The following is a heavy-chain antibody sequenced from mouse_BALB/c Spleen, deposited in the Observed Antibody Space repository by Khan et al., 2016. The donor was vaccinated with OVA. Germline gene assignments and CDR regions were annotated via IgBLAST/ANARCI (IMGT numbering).Heavy chain of an antibody. V-gene: IGHV5-6-3*01. D-gene: IGHD2-14*01. Sequence: EVELVESGGGLVKPGGSLKLSCAASGFTFSGYGMSWVRQTPDKRLELVATIISNGGTSYYPDSVKGRFTISRDNAKNTLHLQMSSLKSEDTAMYYCARVYYRYDEGYWYFDVWGAGTTVTVSS. CDR2: IISNGGTS. J-gene: IGHJ1*01. CDR1: GFTFSGYG. CDR3: ARVYYRYDEGYWYFDV.